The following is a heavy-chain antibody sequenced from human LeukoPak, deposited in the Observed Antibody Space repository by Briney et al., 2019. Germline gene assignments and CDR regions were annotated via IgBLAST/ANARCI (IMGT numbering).Heavy chain of an antibody. CDR1: GGSLSTYY. CDR3: ARASGGYYNNWFDP. D-gene: IGHD3-22*01. J-gene: IGHJ5*02. V-gene: IGHV4-59*01. CDR2: IYYSGST. Sequence: SETLSLTCTVSGGSLSTYYCSWIRQPPGKGLEWMWYIYYSGSTNYNPSLKSRVTMSVDTSMNQFSLKLSSVTAADTAVYYCARASGGYYNNWFDPWGQGTLVTVSS.